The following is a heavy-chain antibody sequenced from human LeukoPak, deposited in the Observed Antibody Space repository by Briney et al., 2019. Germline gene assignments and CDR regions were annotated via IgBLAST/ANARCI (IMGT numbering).Heavy chain of an antibody. V-gene: IGHV4-59*08. CDR3: VVHPSAGRPAFAI. J-gene: IGHJ3*02. D-gene: IGHD2-8*01. CDR2: IYYSGST. CDR1: GGSINSYY. Sequence: SETLSLTCTVSGGSINSYYWSWIRQPPGKGLEWIGYIYYSGSTNYNPSLKSRVTISVDTSNNKFSLKLTSLTAADTAVDYCVVHPSAGRPAFAIWGQGTMVTVSS.